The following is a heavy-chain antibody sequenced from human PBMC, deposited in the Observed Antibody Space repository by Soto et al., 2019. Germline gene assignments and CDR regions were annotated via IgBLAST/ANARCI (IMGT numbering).Heavy chain of an antibody. CDR2: IIPIFGTA. D-gene: IGHD3-3*01. Sequence: SGKVSCKASGGTFSSYAISWVRQAPGQGLEWMGGIIPIFGTANYAQKFQGRVTITADESTSTAYMELSSLRSEDTAVYYCARVYYDFWSGYYTILDYWGQGTLVNVSS. CDR1: GGTFSSYA. J-gene: IGHJ4*02. CDR3: ARVYYDFWSGYYTILDY. V-gene: IGHV1-69*13.